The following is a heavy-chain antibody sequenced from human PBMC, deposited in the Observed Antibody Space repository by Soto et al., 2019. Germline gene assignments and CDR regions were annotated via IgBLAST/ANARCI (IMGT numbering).Heavy chain of an antibody. CDR2: IYYSGTT. Sequence: QVQLQESGPGLVKPSQTLSLTCTVSGGSISSGDYYWSWIRQHPGTRLEWIGYIYYSGTTYYNPSLKSRVTVSVDTSKNQFSLKLNSVTAADTAVYYCARARTTVTIIPTWYFDLWGRGTLVTVSS. CDR3: ARARTTVTIIPTWYFDL. J-gene: IGHJ2*01. V-gene: IGHV4-31*03. D-gene: IGHD4-17*01. CDR1: GGSISSGDYY.